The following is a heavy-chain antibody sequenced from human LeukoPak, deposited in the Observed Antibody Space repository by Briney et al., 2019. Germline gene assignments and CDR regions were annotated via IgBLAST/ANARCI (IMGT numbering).Heavy chain of an antibody. Sequence: PSETLSLTCAVFGQSFSDHYWSWIRQPPGKGLEWIGEINHGGSTNYNPSLKSRVTISVDTSKNQFSLKLSTVTAADTAVYYCARKTGSGYDFDYWGQGTLVTVSS. CDR3: ARKTGSGYDFDY. J-gene: IGHJ4*02. D-gene: IGHD5-12*01. V-gene: IGHV4-34*01. CDR1: GQSFSDHY. CDR2: INHGGST.